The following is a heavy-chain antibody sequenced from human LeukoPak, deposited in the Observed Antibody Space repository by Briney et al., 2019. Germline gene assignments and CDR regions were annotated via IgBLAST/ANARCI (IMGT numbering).Heavy chain of an antibody. CDR1: GYTFSDYY. CDR2: INPRGGGT. J-gene: IGHJ4*02. CDR3: ARVVVPSANPYFDY. D-gene: IGHD2-2*01. Sequence: GASVKVSYKASGYTFSDYYIHWVRQAPGQGLEWMGWINPRGGGTNYARQFKGRVTMARDTYISTTYMELSKLRSDDTAVYYCARVVVPSANPYFDYWGQGTLVTVSS. V-gene: IGHV1-2*02.